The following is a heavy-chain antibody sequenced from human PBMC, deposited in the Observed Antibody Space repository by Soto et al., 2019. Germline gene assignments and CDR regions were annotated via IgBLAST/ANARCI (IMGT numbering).Heavy chain of an antibody. Sequence: GGSLRLSCAASGFSFSSYSMNWVRQAPGKGLEWVSYISSSSSTIYYADSVKGRFTISRDNAKNSLYLQMNSLRDEDTAVYYCARVGAVKALHWWFDPWGQGTLVTVSS. CDR3: ARVGAVKALHWWFDP. D-gene: IGHD4-17*01. J-gene: IGHJ5*02. CDR2: ISSSSSTI. V-gene: IGHV3-48*02. CDR1: GFSFSSYS.